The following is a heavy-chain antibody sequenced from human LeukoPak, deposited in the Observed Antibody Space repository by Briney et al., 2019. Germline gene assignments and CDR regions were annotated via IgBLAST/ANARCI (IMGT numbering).Heavy chain of an antibody. Sequence: SETLSLTCTVSGGSISSSSYYWGWIRQPPGKGLEWIGSIYYSGSTYYNPSLKSRVPISVDTSKNQFSLKLSSVTAADTAVYYCARDSFRYCTNGVCYSTPDDYYYYYMDVWGKGTTVTVSS. CDR3: ARDSFRYCTNGVCYSTPDDYYYYYMDV. D-gene: IGHD2-8*01. CDR2: IYYSGST. V-gene: IGHV4-39*07. CDR1: GGSISSSSYY. J-gene: IGHJ6*03.